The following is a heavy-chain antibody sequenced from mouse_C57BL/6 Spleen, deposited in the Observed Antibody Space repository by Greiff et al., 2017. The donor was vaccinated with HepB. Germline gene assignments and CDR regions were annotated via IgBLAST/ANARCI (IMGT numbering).Heavy chain of an antibody. D-gene: IGHD2-1*01. CDR1: GYSFTDYN. CDR2: INPNYGTT. Sequence: EVQLQQSGPELVKPGASVKISCKASGYSFTDYNMNWVKQSNGKSLEWIGVINPNYGTTSYNKKFKGKATLTVDKSASTAYMQLNSLTSEDSAVYYCARSGKYVAWFAYWGQGTLVTVSA. V-gene: IGHV1-39*01. J-gene: IGHJ3*01. CDR3: ARSGKYVAWFAY.